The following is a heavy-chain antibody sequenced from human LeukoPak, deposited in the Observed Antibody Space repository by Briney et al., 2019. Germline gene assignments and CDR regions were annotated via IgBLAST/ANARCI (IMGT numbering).Heavy chain of an antibody. CDR3: ARVTIFGVYIRSNWFDP. Sequence: PGGSLRLSCTASGFAFSSFSMTWVRQTPEKGLEWVASISLDRRETFYVDSVKGRFTISRDNAQNSLHLQMSSLRAEDTAVYYCARVTIFGVYIRSNWFDPWGQGTLVTVSS. V-gene: IGHV3-7*01. J-gene: IGHJ5*02. CDR2: ISLDRRET. D-gene: IGHD3-3*01. CDR1: GFAFSSFS.